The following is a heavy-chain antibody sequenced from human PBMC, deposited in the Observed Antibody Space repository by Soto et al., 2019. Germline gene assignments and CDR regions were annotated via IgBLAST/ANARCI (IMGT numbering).Heavy chain of an antibody. CDR3: ARDSMVRGVISGYFDY. CDR2: ISYDGSNK. CDR1: GFTFSSYA. D-gene: IGHD3-10*01. J-gene: IGHJ4*02. Sequence: GGSLRLSCAASGFTFSSYAMHWVRQAPGKGLEWVAVISYDGSNKYYADSVKGRFTISRDNSKNTLYLQMNSLRAEDTAVYYCARDSMVRGVISGYFDYWGQGTLVTVSP. V-gene: IGHV3-30-3*01.